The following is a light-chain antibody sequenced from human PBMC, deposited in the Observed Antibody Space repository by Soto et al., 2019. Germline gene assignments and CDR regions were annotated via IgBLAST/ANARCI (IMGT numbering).Light chain of an antibody. CDR1: QSVRSN. CDR3: QQYNSWPLT. CDR2: GAS. J-gene: IGKJ4*01. Sequence: EVVMTQSPATLSVSPGERVTLSCRASQSVRSNLAWYQQKPGQSPRLLIYGASSRATGIPDRFSGSGSGTDFTLTISSLQSEDFAVYYCQQYNSWPLTFGGGTKVDIK. V-gene: IGKV3D-15*01.